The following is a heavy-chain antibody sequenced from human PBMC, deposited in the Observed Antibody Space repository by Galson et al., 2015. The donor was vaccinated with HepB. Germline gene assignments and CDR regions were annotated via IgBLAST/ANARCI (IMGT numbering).Heavy chain of an antibody. J-gene: IGHJ6*02. CDR3: ARMGGLRGQYYYYYGMDV. D-gene: IGHD3-16*01. V-gene: IGHV1-18*01. Sequence: SVKVSCKASGYTFTSYGISWVRQAPGQGLEWMGWISAYNGNTNYAQKLQGRVTMTTDTSTSTAYMELRSLRSDDTAVYYCARMGGLRGQYYYYYGMDVWGQGTTVTVSS. CDR1: GYTFTSYG. CDR2: ISAYNGNT.